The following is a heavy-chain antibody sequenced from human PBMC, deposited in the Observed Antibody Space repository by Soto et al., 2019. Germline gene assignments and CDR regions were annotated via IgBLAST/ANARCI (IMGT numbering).Heavy chain of an antibody. CDR3: TTESYSESSGYYSDYFDY. D-gene: IGHD3-22*01. V-gene: IGHV3-30*03. Sequence: QVQLVESGGGVVQPGRSLRLSCAASGFTFISYGMHWVRQVLGKGLEWVAVISYDGSNKYYADSVKGRFTISRENSKNTLYLQMNSLRAEDPAVYYCTTESYSESSGYYSDYFDYRGKGTLVTVSS. CDR1: GFTFISYG. CDR2: ISYDGSNK. J-gene: IGHJ4*02.